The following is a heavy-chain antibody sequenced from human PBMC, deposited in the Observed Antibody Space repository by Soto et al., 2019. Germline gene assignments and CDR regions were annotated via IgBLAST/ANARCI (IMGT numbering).Heavy chain of an antibody. CDR2: ISWNSGSI. V-gene: IGHV3-9*01. Sequence: GGSLRLSCAASGFTFDDYAMQWVRQAPGKGLEWVSGISWNSGSIGYADSVKGRFTISRDNAKNSLYLQMNSLRAEDTALYYCAKDSYNWNGFDYWGQGTLVTVSS. CDR1: GFTFDDYA. CDR3: AKDSYNWNGFDY. J-gene: IGHJ4*02. D-gene: IGHD1-20*01.